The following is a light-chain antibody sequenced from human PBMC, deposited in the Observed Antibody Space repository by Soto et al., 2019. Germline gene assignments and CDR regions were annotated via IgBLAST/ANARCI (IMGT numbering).Light chain of an antibody. CDR2: EVT. J-gene: IGLJ1*01. CDR1: NSDIGGYNY. V-gene: IGLV2-14*01. CDR3: SSYRSVGTIV. Sequence: QSVLTQPASVSGFPGQSITIYCTGTNSDIGGYNYVSWYQQYPGKAPKVIIYEVTNRPTGVSNRFSGSKSGKAASLTISGLQAEDEADYYCSSYRSVGTIVFGTGTKVTVL.